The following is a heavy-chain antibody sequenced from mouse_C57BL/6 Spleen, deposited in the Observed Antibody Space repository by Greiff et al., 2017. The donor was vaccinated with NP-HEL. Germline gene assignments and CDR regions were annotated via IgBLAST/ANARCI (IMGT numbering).Heavy chain of an antibody. CDR2: IYIGNGYT. CDR3: AREGKFITTVVATHYWYFDV. J-gene: IGHJ1*03. D-gene: IGHD1-1*01. V-gene: IGHV1-58*01. CDR1: GYTFTSYG. Sequence: EVKLMESGAELVRPGSSVKMSCKTSGYTFTSYGINWVKQRPGQGLEWIGYIYIGNGYTEYNEKFKGKATLTSDTSSSTAYMQLSSLTSEDSAIYFCAREGKFITTVVATHYWYFDVWGTGTTVTVSS.